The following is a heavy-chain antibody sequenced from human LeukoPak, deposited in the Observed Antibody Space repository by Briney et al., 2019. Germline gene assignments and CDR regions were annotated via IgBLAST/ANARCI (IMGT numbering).Heavy chain of an antibody. CDR3: ARDGTRAYNWFDP. CDR1: GYTFTSYG. D-gene: IGHD1-26*01. J-gene: IGHJ5*02. V-gene: IGHV1-18*01. CDR2: ISAYNGNT. Sequence: ASVKVSCKASGYTFTSYGISWVRQAPGQGLKWMGWISAYNGNTNQAQKFQDRVTMTTGTSTSTAYMELRSLRSDDTAVYYCARDGTRAYNWFDPWGQGTLVTVSS.